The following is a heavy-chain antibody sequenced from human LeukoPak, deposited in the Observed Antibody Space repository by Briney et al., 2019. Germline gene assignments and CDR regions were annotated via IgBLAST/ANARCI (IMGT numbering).Heavy chain of an antibody. V-gene: IGHV3-23*01. CDR1: GFTFSSYA. CDR2: ISGSGGST. D-gene: IGHD4-17*01. Sequence: GSLRLSCAASGFTFSSYALSWVRQAPGKGLEWVSAISGSGGSTYYADSVKGRFTISRDNSKNTLYLQMNSLRAEDTAVYYCARVWADYGDYSPYFDYWGQGTLVTVSS. J-gene: IGHJ4*02. CDR3: ARVWADYGDYSPYFDY.